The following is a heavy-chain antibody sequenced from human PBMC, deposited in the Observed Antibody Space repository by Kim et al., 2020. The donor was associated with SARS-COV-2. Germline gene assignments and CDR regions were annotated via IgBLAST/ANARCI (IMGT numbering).Heavy chain of an antibody. CDR1: GGSFSGYY. CDR3: ARGQIVVVPAALGVVMYYYYYMDV. Sequence: SETLSLTCAVYGGSFSGYYWSWIRQPPGKGLEWIGEINHSGSTNYNPSLKSRVTISVDTSKNQFSLKLSSVTAADTAVYYCARGQIVVVPAALGVVMYYYYYMDVWGKGTTVTLSS. D-gene: IGHD2-2*01. J-gene: IGHJ6*03. V-gene: IGHV4-34*01. CDR2: INHSGST.